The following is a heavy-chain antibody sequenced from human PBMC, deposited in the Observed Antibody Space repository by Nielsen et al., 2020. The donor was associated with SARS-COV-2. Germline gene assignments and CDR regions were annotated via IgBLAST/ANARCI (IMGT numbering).Heavy chain of an antibody. CDR2: IYHSGST. CDR3: ARVVQQLVWFDP. CDR1: GGSFSGYY. J-gene: IGHJ5*02. Sequence: GSLRLSSAVYGGSFSGYYWSWIRQPPGKGLEWIGSIYHSGSTYYNPSLKSRVTISVDTSKNQFSLKLSSVTAADTAVYYCARVVQQLVWFDPWGQGTLVTVSS. V-gene: IGHV4-34*01. D-gene: IGHD6-13*01.